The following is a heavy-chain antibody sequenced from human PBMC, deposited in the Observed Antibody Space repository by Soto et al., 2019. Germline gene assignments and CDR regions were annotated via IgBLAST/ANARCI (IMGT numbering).Heavy chain of an antibody. Sequence: EVQLLESGGGLVQPGGSLRLSCAASGFSFSSYAMSWVRQAPGKGPEWVSVISDTTYYADSVKGRFTISRDNSKNTLYLQMNSLRAEDTAVYYCAKVESGCGGDCRLSDYWGQGTLVTVSS. CDR1: GFSFSSYA. J-gene: IGHJ4*02. D-gene: IGHD2-21*02. V-gene: IGHV3-23*01. CDR2: ISDTT. CDR3: AKVESGCGGDCRLSDY.